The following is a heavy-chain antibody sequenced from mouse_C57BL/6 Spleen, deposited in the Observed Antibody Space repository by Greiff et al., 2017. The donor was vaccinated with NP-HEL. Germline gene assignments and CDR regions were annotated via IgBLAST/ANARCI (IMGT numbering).Heavy chain of an antibody. CDR1: GYTFTDYN. J-gene: IGHJ3*01. Sequence: VQLQQSGPELVKPGASVEIPCKASGYTFTDYNMDWVKQSHGKSLEWIGDINPNNGGTIYNQKFKGKATLTVDKSSSTAYMELRSLTSEDTAVYYCASLGNEGFAYWGQGTLVTVSA. CDR3: ASLGNEGFAY. D-gene: IGHD2-1*01. V-gene: IGHV1-18*01. CDR2: INPNNGGT.